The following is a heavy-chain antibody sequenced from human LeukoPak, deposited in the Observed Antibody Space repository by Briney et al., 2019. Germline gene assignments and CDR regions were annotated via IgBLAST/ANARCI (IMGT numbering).Heavy chain of an antibody. J-gene: IGHJ4*02. CDR3: ARDWRFSGMATITPLDY. CDR1: GFTFSSYG. Sequence: GGSLRLSCAASGFTFSSYGMHWVRQAPGKGLEWVAFIRYDGSNKYYADSVKGRFTISRDNSKNTLYLQMNSLRAEDTAVYYCARDWRFSGMATITPLDYWGQGTLVTVSS. CDR2: IRYDGSNK. D-gene: IGHD5-24*01. V-gene: IGHV3-30*02.